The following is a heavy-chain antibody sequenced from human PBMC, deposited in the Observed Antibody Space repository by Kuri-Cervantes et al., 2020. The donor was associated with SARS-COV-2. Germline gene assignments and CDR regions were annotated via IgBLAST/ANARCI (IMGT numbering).Heavy chain of an antibody. CDR1: GFTFSSYV. Sequence: ETLSLTCAASGFTFSSYVMTRVRQPPGKGLAWVSGISGGGSNTYYADSVKGRFTISRDNSKNTLYLEMNSLRAEDTAVYFCAKVMGRNTMVRGKNPDALDFWGQGTMVTVSS. CDR2: ISGGGSNT. J-gene: IGHJ3*01. CDR3: AKVMGRNTMVRGKNPDALDF. V-gene: IGHV3-23*01. D-gene: IGHD3-10*01.